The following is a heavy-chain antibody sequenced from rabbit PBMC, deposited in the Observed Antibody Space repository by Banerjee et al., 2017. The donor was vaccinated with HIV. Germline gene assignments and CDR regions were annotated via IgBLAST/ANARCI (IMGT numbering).Heavy chain of an antibody. Sequence: QSLEESGGDLVKPGASLTLTCTASGFSFSSGYCMCWVRQAPGKGLEWIACIGTSSGGTYYASWAKGRFTISKTSSTTVTLQMTSLTAADTATYFCAGERYAGYGACGYGTGLWGQGTLVTVS. J-gene: IGHJ4*01. CDR2: IGTSSGGT. V-gene: IGHV1S40*01. CDR3: AGERYAGYGACGYGTGL. D-gene: IGHD7-1*01. CDR1: GFSFSSGYC.